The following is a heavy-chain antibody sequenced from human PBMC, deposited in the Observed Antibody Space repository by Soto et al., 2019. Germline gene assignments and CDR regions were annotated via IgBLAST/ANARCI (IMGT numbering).Heavy chain of an antibody. CDR3: ARKDKSGYFNWFGP. V-gene: IGHV5-51*01. D-gene: IGHD3-22*01. Sequence: GESLKISCRTSGYKFTSSWIAWVRQMPGKGLEWMGIIFPSDSDTRYSPSFQGQVTISADRSTSTVFLQWASLKASDTAVYFCARKDKSGYFNWFGPWGEGPLVPVS. CDR1: GYKFTSSW. J-gene: IGHJ5*02. CDR2: IFPSDSDT.